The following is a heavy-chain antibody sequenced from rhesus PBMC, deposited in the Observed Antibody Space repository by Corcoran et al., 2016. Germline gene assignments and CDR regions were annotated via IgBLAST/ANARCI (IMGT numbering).Heavy chain of an antibody. CDR3: ARMWSTPVTPDV. D-gene: IGHD4-35*01. V-gene: IGHV4-165*02. CDR2: IGGSGGSP. J-gene: IGHJ5-2*02. Sequence: QVQLQESGPGLVKPSETLSCTCVVSGGLISGYYWNWIRNPPGKGLEWIGYIGGSGGSPYDNPSLKGRVTISTDTSKNQCSLKLSSVTAADTAVYYGARMWSTPVTPDVWGRGVLVTVSS. CDR1: GGLISGYY.